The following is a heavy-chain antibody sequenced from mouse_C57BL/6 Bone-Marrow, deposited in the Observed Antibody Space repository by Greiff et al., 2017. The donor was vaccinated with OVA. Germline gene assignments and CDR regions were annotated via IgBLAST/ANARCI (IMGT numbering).Heavy chain of an antibody. D-gene: IGHD1-1*01. Sequence: EVQLQQSGPVLVKPGASVKMSCKASGYTFTDYYMNWVKQSHGKSLEWIGVINPYNGGTSYNQKFKGKATLTVDKSSSTAYMELNSLTSEDSAVYYCAREAIITTVVATSYWYFDVWGTGTTVTVSS. CDR1: GYTFTDYY. CDR2: INPYNGGT. V-gene: IGHV1-19*01. J-gene: IGHJ1*03. CDR3: AREAIITTVVATSYWYFDV.